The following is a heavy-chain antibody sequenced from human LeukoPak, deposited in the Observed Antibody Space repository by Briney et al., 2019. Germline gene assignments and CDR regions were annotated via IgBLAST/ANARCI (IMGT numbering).Heavy chain of an antibody. V-gene: IGHV3-30*02. J-gene: IGHJ4*02. Sequence: GGSLRLSCAASGFTFSSYGIHWVRQAPGKGLEWVAFIRYDGSNKYYADSVKGRLTISRDNFKNTLYLQMNSLRAEDTAVYWCAKDRNYYDSSGYYANIDYWGQGTLVTVSS. CDR2: IRYDGSNK. CDR1: GFTFSSYG. CDR3: AKDRNYYDSSGYYANIDY. D-gene: IGHD3-22*01.